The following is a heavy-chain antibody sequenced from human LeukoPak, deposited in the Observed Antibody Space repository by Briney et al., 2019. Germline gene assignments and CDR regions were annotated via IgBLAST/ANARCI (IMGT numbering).Heavy chain of an antibody. CDR3: ARSSRSRIAAAGTDY. CDR2: IRYDGSNK. V-gene: IGHV3-30*02. J-gene: IGHJ4*02. Sequence: GGSLRLSCAASGFTFSSYGMHWVRQAPGKGPEWVAFIRYDGSNKYYADSVKGRFTISRDNAKNSLYLQMNSLRAEDTAVYYCARSSRSRIAAAGTDYWGQGTLVTVSS. CDR1: GFTFSSYG. D-gene: IGHD6-13*01.